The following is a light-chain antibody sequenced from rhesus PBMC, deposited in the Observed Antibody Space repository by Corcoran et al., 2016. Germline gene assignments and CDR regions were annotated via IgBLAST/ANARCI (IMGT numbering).Light chain of an antibody. V-gene: IGKV1-25*01. CDR3: QQPNSYPRT. Sequence: DIQMTQSPSSLSASVGDTVTITCQASQGISKYLAWYQQKPGKAPKLLIYDAYTLQSGVPSRFSGSGSGTEFTLPIRGLPPENFATCYCQQPNSYPRTFVQGPKVEI. CDR1: QGISKY. J-gene: IGKJ1*01. CDR2: DAY.